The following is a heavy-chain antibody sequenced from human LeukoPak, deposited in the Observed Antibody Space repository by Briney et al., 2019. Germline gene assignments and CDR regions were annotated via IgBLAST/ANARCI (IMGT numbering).Heavy chain of an antibody. J-gene: IGHJ4*02. V-gene: IGHV3-74*01. Sequence: HTGGSLRLSCAASGNYWMHWVRQVPGKGLVWVSHINSDGSWTSYADSVKGRFTISKDNAKNTVYLRMNSLRAEDTAVYYCVSFYETYWGRGTLVTVSS. D-gene: IGHD2/OR15-2a*01. CDR1: GNYW. CDR2: INSDGSWT. CDR3: VSFYETY.